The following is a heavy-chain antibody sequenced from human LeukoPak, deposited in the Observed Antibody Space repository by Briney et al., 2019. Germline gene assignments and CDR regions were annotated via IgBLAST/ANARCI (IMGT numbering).Heavy chain of an antibody. D-gene: IGHD6-19*01. CDR1: GGSISSYY. J-gene: IGHJ4*02. V-gene: IGHV4-59*01. CDR2: IYHSGST. CDR3: ARVIPGQWLVPSVFDY. Sequence: SETLSLTCTASGGSISSYYWSWIRQPPGKGLEWIGYIYHSGSTNYNPSLKSRVTISVDTSKNQFSLKLSSVTAADTAVYYCARVIPGQWLVPSVFDYWGQGTLVTVSS.